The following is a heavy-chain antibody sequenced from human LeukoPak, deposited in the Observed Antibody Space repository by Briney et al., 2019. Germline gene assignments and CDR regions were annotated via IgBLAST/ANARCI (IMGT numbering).Heavy chain of an antibody. V-gene: IGHV3-23*01. Sequence: GGSLRLSCAVSGFTFSNHGMSWVRQAPGKALECVSTISANGGSTYYADSVKGRFTISRDNSNNMVYLQMDSLRAEDTATYYCAKLNGYGDYWGQGTLVTISS. CDR1: GFTFSNHG. CDR2: ISANGGST. J-gene: IGHJ4*02. D-gene: IGHD5-18*01. CDR3: AKLNGYGDY.